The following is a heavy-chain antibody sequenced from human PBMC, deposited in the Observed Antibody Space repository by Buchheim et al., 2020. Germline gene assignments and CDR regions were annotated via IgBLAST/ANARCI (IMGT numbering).Heavy chain of an antibody. Sequence: QVQLVESGGGVVQPGRSLRLSCAASGFTFSSYAMHWVRQAPGKGLEWVAVISYDGSNKYYADSVKGRFTISRDTSKNTLYLSMNSLRAEDTAVYYCARGDRYFDYWGQGTL. CDR3: ARGDRYFDY. D-gene: IGHD3-22*01. CDR2: ISYDGSNK. V-gene: IGHV3-30-3*01. J-gene: IGHJ4*02. CDR1: GFTFSSYA.